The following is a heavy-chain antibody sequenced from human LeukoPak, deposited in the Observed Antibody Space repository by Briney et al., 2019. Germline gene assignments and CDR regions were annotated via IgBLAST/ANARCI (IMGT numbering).Heavy chain of an antibody. CDR2: IRYDGSNK. D-gene: IGHD6-19*01. J-gene: IGHJ4*02. Sequence: GGSLRLSCAASGFTFSSYGMHWVRQAPGKGLGWVAFIRYDGSNKYYADSVKGRFTISRDNSKNTLYLQMNSLRAEDTAVYYCAKARGIAVAGTTFDYWGQGTLVTVSS. CDR3: AKARGIAVAGTTFDY. CDR1: GFTFSSYG. V-gene: IGHV3-30*02.